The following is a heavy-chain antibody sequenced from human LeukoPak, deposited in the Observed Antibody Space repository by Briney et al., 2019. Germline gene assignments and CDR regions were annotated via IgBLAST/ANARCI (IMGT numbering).Heavy chain of an antibody. J-gene: IGHJ4*02. Sequence: HGESLKISCQGSGYSFTSYWIAWVRQMPGKGLEWMGIIFPGDSETRYSPSFQGQVTFSANKSISTAYLQWSSLKASDTAMYYCARRAGSGPFAYWGQGIQVTVSS. CDR3: ARRAGSGPFAY. CDR2: IFPGDSET. V-gene: IGHV5-51*01. CDR1: GYSFTSYW.